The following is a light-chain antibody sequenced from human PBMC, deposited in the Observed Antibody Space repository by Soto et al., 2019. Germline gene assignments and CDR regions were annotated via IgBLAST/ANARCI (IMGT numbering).Light chain of an antibody. CDR1: RSVSSY. Sequence: EIVLTQSPATLSLSPGERATLSCRASRSVSSYLAWYQQKPGQAPRLLIYHASNRAAGIPARFSGSGSVTDFTPTISNLVPEDFAVYYCQQRYAWPPITFGQGTRLEIK. V-gene: IGKV3-11*01. J-gene: IGKJ5*01. CDR2: HAS. CDR3: QQRYAWPPIT.